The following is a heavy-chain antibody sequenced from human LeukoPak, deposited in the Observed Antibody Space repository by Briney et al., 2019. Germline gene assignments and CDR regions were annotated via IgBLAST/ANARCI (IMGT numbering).Heavy chain of an antibody. D-gene: IGHD1-26*01. V-gene: IGHV1-2*02. Sequence: ASVKVSCKASGYTFTGYYMHWVRQAPGQGLEWMGWINPNSGGTNYAQKFQGRVTITADESTSTAYMELSSLRSEDTAVYYCASGVGATTSYYYYYMDVWGKGTTVTVSS. CDR1: GYTFTGYY. CDR2: INPNSGGT. CDR3: ASGVGATTSYYYYYMDV. J-gene: IGHJ6*03.